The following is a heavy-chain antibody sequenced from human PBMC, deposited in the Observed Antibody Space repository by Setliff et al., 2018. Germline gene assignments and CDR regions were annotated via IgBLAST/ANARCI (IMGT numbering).Heavy chain of an antibody. CDR2: VRRMTNSYAT. V-gene: IGHV3-73*01. CDR3: AKDRVDDGVWDFDS. D-gene: IGHD2-8*01. J-gene: IGHJ4*02. CDR1: ELSLSDFA. Sequence: GGSLRLSCAASELSLSDFAIHWVRQAPGKGLEWVGRVRRMTNSYATAYGVSARGRFIISRDDSKNTAYLQMNDLRVEDTAIYYCAKDRVDDGVWDFDSWGQGILVTVSS.